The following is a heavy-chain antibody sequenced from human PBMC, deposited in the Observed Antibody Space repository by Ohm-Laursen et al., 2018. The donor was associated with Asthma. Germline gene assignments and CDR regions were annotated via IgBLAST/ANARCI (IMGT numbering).Heavy chain of an antibody. Sequence: ASVKVSCKPSAYSLTSYALSWARQAPGQRPEWMGWIYIRNTNYAPRFRDRITLTTDASTNTAYMELRSLRSDDTAVYYCVRDLVDRFDYWGQGSLVTVSS. J-gene: IGHJ4*02. D-gene: IGHD3-10*01. V-gene: IGHV1-18*01. CDR3: VRDLVDRFDY. CDR1: AYSLTSYA. CDR2: IYIRNT.